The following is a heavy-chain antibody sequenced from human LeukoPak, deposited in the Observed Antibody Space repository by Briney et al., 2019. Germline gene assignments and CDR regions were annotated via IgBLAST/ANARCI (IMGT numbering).Heavy chain of an antibody. CDR2: INHSGST. J-gene: IGHJ3*02. CDR1: GGSFSAYY. CDR3: AREFPQLSAFDI. Sequence: PSETLSFTAAVDGGSFSAYYWSWLGQPPGKGPEWIGEINHSGSTNYNPSLKSRVTISVDTSKNQFSLKLSSVTAADTAVYYCAREFPQLSAFDIWGQGTMVTVSS. D-gene: IGHD3-10*01. V-gene: IGHV4-34*01.